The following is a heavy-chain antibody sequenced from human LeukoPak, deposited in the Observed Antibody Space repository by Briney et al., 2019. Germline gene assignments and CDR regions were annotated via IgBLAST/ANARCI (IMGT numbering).Heavy chain of an antibody. CDR3: ARPAYGGGPDAFDI. D-gene: IGHD4-23*01. J-gene: IGHJ3*02. CDR2: IYITGST. Sequence: PSETLSLTCAVSGGSISSSNWWSWIRQPAGKGLEWIGRIYITGSTNYNPSLKSRVTMSVDTSKNQFSLKLISMTAADTAVYYCARPAYGGGPDAFDIWGQGTMVTVSS. V-gene: IGHV4-4*07. CDR1: GGSISSSNW.